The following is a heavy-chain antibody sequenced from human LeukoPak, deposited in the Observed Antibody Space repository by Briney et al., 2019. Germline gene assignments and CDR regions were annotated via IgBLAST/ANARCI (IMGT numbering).Heavy chain of an antibody. Sequence: SETLSLTCAVYGGSFSGYYWSWIRQPPGKGLEWIGEINHSGSTNYNPSLKSRVTISVDTSKNQFSLKLSSVTAADTAVYYCARLTPYCSSTSCYPQYYYYYMDVWGKGTTVTVSS. V-gene: IGHV4-34*01. J-gene: IGHJ6*03. D-gene: IGHD2-2*01. CDR3: ARLTPYCSSTSCYPQYYYYYMDV. CDR1: GGSFSGYY. CDR2: INHSGST.